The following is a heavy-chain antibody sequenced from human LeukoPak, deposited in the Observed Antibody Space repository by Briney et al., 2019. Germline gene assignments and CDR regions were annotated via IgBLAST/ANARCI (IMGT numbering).Heavy chain of an antibody. D-gene: IGHD3-16*02. CDR2: IQSDSGDT. CDR3: ARDLTGDLYTFFDY. J-gene: IGHJ4*02. V-gene: IGHV1-2*02. CDR1: GYTFTGYH. Sequence: GASVKVSCKTTGYTFTGYHLHWVRQAPGQGLEWMAWIQSDSGDTNYAQKFQGRVTVTRDKFTRTSYIEVDRLSPDDTAVYYCARDLTGDLYTFFDYWGQGTLVTVSS.